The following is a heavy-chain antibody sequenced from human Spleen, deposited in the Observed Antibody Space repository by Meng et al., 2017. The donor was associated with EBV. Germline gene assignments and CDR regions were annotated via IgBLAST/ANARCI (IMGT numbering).Heavy chain of an antibody. CDR1: GGSFSAYY. CDR2: INHSGST. J-gene: IGHJ4*02. Sequence: QVQLQQWGAGLLKPSETLSLTCAGYGGSFSAYYWSWIRQPPGKGLEWIGEINHSGSTNYNPSLKSRVTISVDTSKNQFSLKLSSVTAADTAVYYCARGGHFGAAAGPDYWGQGTLVTVSS. D-gene: IGHD6-13*01. V-gene: IGHV4-34*01. CDR3: ARGGHFGAAAGPDY.